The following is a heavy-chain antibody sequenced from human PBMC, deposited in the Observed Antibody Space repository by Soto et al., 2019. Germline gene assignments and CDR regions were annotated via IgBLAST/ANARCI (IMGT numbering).Heavy chain of an antibody. CDR2: IIPIFGTA. Sequence: ASVKVSCKASGGTFSSYAISWVRQAPGQGLEWMGGIIPIFGTANYAQKFQGRVTITADESTSTAYMELSSLRSEDTAVYYCARESNYYYDSSGYTYFDYWGQGTLVTVSS. CDR1: GGTFSSYA. D-gene: IGHD3-22*01. V-gene: IGHV1-69*13. CDR3: ARESNYYYDSSGYTYFDY. J-gene: IGHJ4*02.